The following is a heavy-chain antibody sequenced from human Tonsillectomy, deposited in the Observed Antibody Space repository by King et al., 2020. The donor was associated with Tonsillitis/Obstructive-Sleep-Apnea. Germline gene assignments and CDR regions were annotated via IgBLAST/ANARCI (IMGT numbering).Heavy chain of an antibody. Sequence: VQLVESGGGLVQPGGSLRLSCAASGFTFSSYWMHWVRQAPGKGLVWVSRINSDGSSTSYADSVKGRFTISRDNAKNTLYLQMNSLRAEDTAVYYCARDPPNDFYSVLIYYYYYYMDVCGKGTTVTVSS. V-gene: IGHV3-74*01. D-gene: IGHD3-3*01. CDR3: ARDPPNDFYSVLIYYYYYYMDV. J-gene: IGHJ6*03. CDR2: INSDGSST. CDR1: GFTFSSYW.